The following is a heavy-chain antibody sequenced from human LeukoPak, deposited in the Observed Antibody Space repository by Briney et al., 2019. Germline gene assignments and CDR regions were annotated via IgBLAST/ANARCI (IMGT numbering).Heavy chain of an antibody. CDR2: IYYSCST. CDR3: ASSGLGGSYNA. J-gene: IGHJ5*02. Sequence: SETLSLTCTVSGGSISNYDWSWIRQPPGKGREWMGDIYYSCSTNYNPSLKTRVTISVDTSKNQFSLKLSSVTAADTDVYCASSGLGGSYNAWGQGTLVTVSS. CDR1: GGSISNYD. V-gene: IGHV4-59*01. D-gene: IGHD1-26*01.